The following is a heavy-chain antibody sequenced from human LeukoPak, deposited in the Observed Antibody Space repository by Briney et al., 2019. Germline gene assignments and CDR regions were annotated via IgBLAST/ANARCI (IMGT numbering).Heavy chain of an antibody. Sequence: PSETLSLTCAVYGGSFSGYYWSWIRQPPGKGLEWIGEINHSGSTNYNPSLKSRVTISVDTSKNQFSLKLSSVTAADTAVYYCARGRRLLAAAGVKEFDYWGQGTLVTASS. D-gene: IGHD6-13*01. CDR2: INHSGST. J-gene: IGHJ4*02. V-gene: IGHV4-34*01. CDR1: GGSFSGYY. CDR3: ARGRRLLAAAGVKEFDY.